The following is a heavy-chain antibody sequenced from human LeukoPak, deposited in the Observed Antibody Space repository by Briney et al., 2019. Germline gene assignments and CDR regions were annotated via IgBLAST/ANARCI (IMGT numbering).Heavy chain of an antibody. D-gene: IGHD6-19*01. CDR1: GYTITNYY. CDR3: AREIAMAGKTFDN. J-gene: IGHJ4*02. Sequence: GASVKLSCKASGYTITNYYTHWVRQAPGQGLEWMGTINPSGDSTTYAQEFQGRVTMTRDTSTSTFYMELSSLRSEDTAVYYCAREIAMAGKTFDNWGQGTLVTVSS. CDR2: INPSGDST. V-gene: IGHV1-46*01.